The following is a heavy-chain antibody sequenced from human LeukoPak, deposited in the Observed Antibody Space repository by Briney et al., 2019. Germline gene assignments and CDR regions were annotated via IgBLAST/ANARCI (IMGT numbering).Heavy chain of an antibody. V-gene: IGHV4-61*01. Sequence: SETLSLTCTVSGGSVSSGSYYWSWIRQPPGKGLEWIGYMYDSGSTNYNPSLKSRVTISVDTSKNQFSLKLSSVTAADTAVYYCARGKGDYYYYGMDVWGQGTTVTVSS. CDR2: MYDSGST. CDR1: GGSVSSGSYY. CDR3: ARGKGDYYYYGMDV. J-gene: IGHJ6*02.